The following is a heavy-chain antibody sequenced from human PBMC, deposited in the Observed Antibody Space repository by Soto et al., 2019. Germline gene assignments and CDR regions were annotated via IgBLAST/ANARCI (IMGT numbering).Heavy chain of an antibody. J-gene: IGHJ5*02. CDR3: ARVPVGARGAWFDP. V-gene: IGHV4-61*01. D-gene: IGHD1-26*01. CDR2: IYYSGST. CDR1: GGSVSSGSYY. Sequence: QVQLQESGPGLVKPSETLSLICTVSGGSVSSGSYYWSWIRQPPGKGLEWIGYIYYSGSTNYNPSLRSRVTISVDTSKNQFSLKLSSVTAADTAVYYCARVPVGARGAWFDPWGQGTLVTVSS.